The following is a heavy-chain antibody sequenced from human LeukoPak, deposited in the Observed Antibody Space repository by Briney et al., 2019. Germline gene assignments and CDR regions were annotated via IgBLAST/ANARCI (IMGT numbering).Heavy chain of an antibody. CDR2: INSNSGGT. CDR1: GYTFTSYG. CDR3: VRFGRNSGNEFDY. D-gene: IGHD1-1*01. Sequence: GASVKVSCKASGYTFTSYGISWVRQAPGQGLEWMGRINSNSGGTNYAQRFHDRITMTRDTSISTAYLELRRLRSEDTAVYYCVRFGRNSGNEFDYWGQGTLVTVSS. J-gene: IGHJ4*02. V-gene: IGHV1-2*06.